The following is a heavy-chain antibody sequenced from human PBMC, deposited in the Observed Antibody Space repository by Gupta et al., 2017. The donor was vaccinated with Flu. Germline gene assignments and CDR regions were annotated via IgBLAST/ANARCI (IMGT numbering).Heavy chain of an antibody. CDR3: ETNLGEDNVKKGY. CDR1: GFTFSDNA. Sequence: EVQLLESGGGLVQPGGSLRLSCAVSGFTFSDNAMSWVRQAPGEGLEWVSAITGERTFDADSVKGRFTISRDNSHKILLLKMNSLRAEDTAVYYCETNLGEDNVKKGYWGQGTLVTVS. CDR2: ITGERT. V-gene: IGHV3-23*01. J-gene: IGHJ4*02. D-gene: IGHD2-15*01.